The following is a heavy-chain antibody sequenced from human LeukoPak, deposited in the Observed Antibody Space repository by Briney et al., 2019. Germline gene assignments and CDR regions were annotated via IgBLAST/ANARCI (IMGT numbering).Heavy chain of an antibody. CDR3: ARVVIAATGYWFDP. CDR2: ICTSGST. V-gene: IGHV4-59*10. Sequence: SETLSLTCAVYGGSFSAFFWSWLRQPAGKGLEWIGRICTSGSTNYNPSLKSRVTMSVDTSKNQFSLKLSSVTAADTAVYFCARVVIAATGYWFDPWGQGTLVTVSS. D-gene: IGHD2-15*01. J-gene: IGHJ5*02. CDR1: GGSFSAFF.